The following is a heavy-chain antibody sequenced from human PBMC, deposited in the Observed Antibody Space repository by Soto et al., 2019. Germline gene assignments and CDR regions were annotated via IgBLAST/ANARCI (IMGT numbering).Heavy chain of an antibody. J-gene: IGHJ5*02. V-gene: IGHV1-69*13. CDR1: GGTFSSYA. CDR2: IIPIFGTA. CDR3: ARSYYYDSSGSGLKGWFDP. D-gene: IGHD3-22*01. Sequence: SVKVSCKASGGTFSSYAISWVRQAPGQGLEWMGGIIPIFGTANYAQKFQGRVTITADESTSTAYMELSSLRSEDTAVYYCARSYYYDSSGSGLKGWFDPWGQGTLVTVSS.